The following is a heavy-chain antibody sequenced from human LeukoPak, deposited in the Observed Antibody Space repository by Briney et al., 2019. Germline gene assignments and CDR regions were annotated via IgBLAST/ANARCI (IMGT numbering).Heavy chain of an antibody. J-gene: IGHJ6*03. Sequence: ASVKVSCKASEHTFSGYYIQWVRQAPGQGLEWLGWISPNGDDSDCAQKFQGRVTMTRDTSISTAYMELRTLRSDDTAVYYCARGKKIIARPNYFFFMDVWGKGTTVTVSS. CDR3: ARGKKIIARPNYFFFMDV. CDR2: ISPNGDDS. V-gene: IGHV1-2*02. CDR1: EHTFSGYY. D-gene: IGHD6-6*01.